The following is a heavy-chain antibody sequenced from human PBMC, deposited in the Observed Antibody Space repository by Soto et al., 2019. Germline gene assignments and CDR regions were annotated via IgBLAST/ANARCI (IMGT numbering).Heavy chain of an antibody. Sequence: SQTLSLTCAIPGDSVSSTSAAWHWIRQSPSRGLEWLGRTYYRSKWYNDYAVSVKSRIALNPDTSKNQFSLQLNSVTPEDTAIYYCARESYGMDVWGPGTTVTVSS. CDR3: ARESYGMDV. V-gene: IGHV6-1*01. J-gene: IGHJ6*02. CDR2: TYYRSKWYN. CDR1: GDSVSSTSAA.